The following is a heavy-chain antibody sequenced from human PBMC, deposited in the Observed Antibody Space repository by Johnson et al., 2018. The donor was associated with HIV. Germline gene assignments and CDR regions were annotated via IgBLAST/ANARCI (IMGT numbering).Heavy chain of an antibody. CDR2: IYSGGST. V-gene: IGHV3-66*01. Sequence: VQLVESGGGLVQPGGSLRLSCAASGFTVSSNYMSWVRQAPGKGLEWVSVIYSGGSTYYADFVKGRFTISRDNAKKSLYLQMNSLRAEDTAVYYCAGDSTPWGGGHVGYAVDIWGRGTMVTVSS. CDR1: GFTVSSNY. CDR3: AGDSTPWGGGHVGYAVDI. D-gene: IGHD7-27*01. J-gene: IGHJ3*02.